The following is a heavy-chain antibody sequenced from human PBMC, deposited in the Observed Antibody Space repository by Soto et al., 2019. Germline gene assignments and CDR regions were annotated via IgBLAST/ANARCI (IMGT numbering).Heavy chain of an antibody. J-gene: IGHJ4*02. CDR1: GYTFTNHG. Sequence: ASVKVSCKASGYTFTNHGFSWVRPAPGQGLEWMGWISTYNGDTNYEQKFQGRVTMSTDPSTSTAYMELRSLRFDDTAVYYCARDYGEGPADYWGQGTQVTVSS. CDR3: ARDYGEGPADY. V-gene: IGHV1-18*01. D-gene: IGHD4-17*01. CDR2: ISTYNGDT.